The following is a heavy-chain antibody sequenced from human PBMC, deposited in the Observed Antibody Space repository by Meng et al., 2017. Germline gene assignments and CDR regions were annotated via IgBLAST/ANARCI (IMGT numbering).Heavy chain of an antibody. Sequence: GGSLRLACAASGFTFSDYYMGWIRQAPGKGLGWVSYISSSGSTIYYADSVRGRFTISRDNAKNSLYLQMNSLRAEDTAVYYCARGVLRYFDWFPTAGYWGQGTLVTVSS. V-gene: IGHV3-11*01. D-gene: IGHD3-9*01. CDR1: GFTFSDYY. CDR2: ISSSGSTI. CDR3: ARGVLRYFDWFPTAGY. J-gene: IGHJ4*02.